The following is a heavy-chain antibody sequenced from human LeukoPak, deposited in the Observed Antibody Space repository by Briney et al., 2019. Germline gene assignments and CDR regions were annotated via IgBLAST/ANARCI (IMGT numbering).Heavy chain of an antibody. V-gene: IGHV3-30*02. CDR2: VHYDGSKI. J-gene: IGHJ6*03. CDR3: AKDQVPMDV. CDR1: GFTFSTYG. Sequence: GGSLRLSCAASGFTFSTYGIHWARQAPGKGLEWVAYVHYDGSKIYYTDSVKGRFTISRDNSKHTAYLQMSSLTTDDTGVYYCAKDQVPMDVWGKGTTVTVSS.